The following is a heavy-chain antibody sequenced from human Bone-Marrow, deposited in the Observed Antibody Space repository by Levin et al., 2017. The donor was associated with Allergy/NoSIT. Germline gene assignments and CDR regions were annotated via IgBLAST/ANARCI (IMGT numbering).Heavy chain of an antibody. J-gene: IGHJ4*02. Sequence: GGSLRLSCAASGFPFSSYAMSWVRQAPGKGLEWVSGMSHTGITYYADSVKGRFTISRDTSKNTLFLQMNNVRVEDTAVYYCAHLQLTTIVDGENYWGQGTLVTVSA. D-gene: IGHD2-2*01. CDR2: MSHTGIT. V-gene: IGHV3-23*01. CDR1: GFPFSSYA. CDR3: AHLQLTTIVDGENY.